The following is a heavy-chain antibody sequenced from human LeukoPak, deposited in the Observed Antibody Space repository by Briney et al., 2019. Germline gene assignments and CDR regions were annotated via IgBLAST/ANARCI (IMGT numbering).Heavy chain of an antibody. D-gene: IGHD3-22*01. CDR2: MNPHSGNT. Sequence: ASVKVSCKASGYTFSSNDINWVRQATGQGLEWMGWMNPHSGNTGYAQKFQGRVTITRNSSISTAYMELSSLRSEDTAVYYCAIDYYDSSGYYGGDYFDYWGQGTLVTVSS. J-gene: IGHJ4*02. CDR3: AIDYYDSSGYYGGDYFDY. CDR1: GYTFSSND. V-gene: IGHV1-8*01.